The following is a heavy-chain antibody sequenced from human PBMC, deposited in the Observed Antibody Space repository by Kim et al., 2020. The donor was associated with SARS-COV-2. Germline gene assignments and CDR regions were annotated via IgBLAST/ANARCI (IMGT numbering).Heavy chain of an antibody. CDR2: IIPLLGIT. V-gene: IGHV1-69*04. Sequence: SVKVSCKASGGTFDNYALSWVRQAPGQGLEWMGRIIPLLGITNYAQKFQDRLTITADKSTSIAHMEPSGLRSDDTAVYFCSRGNCGGNCLGDWGQGSLVTVSS. CDR3: SRGNCGGNCLGD. J-gene: IGHJ4*02. D-gene: IGHD2-21*02. CDR1: GGTFDNYA.